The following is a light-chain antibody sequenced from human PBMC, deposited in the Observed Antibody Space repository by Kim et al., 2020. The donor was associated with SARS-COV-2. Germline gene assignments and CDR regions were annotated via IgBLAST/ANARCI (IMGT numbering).Light chain of an antibody. V-gene: IGLV9-49*01. CDR1: SGYSNYK. Sequence: CTLSSGYSNYKVDGYQQRPGKGPRFVMRVGTGGIVGSKGDGIPDRFSVLGSGLNRYLTIKNIQEEDESDYHCGADHGSGSNFVYVFGTGTKVAVL. CDR2: VGTGGIVG. CDR3: GADHGSGSNFVYV. J-gene: IGLJ1*01.